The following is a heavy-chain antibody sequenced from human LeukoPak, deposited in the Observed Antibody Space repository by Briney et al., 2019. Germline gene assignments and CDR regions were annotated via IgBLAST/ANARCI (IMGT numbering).Heavy chain of an antibody. V-gene: IGHV4-59*01. D-gene: IGHD6-19*01. CDR2: ISYSGST. J-gene: IGHJ4*02. Sequence: SETLSLTCTVSGGSISGYYWSWIRQPPWKGLEWVGYISYSGSTNYNPSLKSRVTISVDTSKNQFSLKLSSVTAADTAIYYCARDGRAGSLFAYWGQGTLVTVSS. CDR1: GGSISGYY. CDR3: ARDGRAGSLFAY.